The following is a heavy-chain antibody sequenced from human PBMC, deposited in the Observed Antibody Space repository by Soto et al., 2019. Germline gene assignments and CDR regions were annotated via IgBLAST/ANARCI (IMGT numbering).Heavy chain of an antibody. J-gene: IGHJ4*02. D-gene: IGHD6-13*01. CDR3: ARATSSSDKLGY. V-gene: IGHV1-18*01. Sequence: QVQLVQSGAEVKKPGAAVKVSCKASGYTFTSYGISWVRQAPGQGLEWMGGINSYNGNTNYAQKLQGRVTMTTDTSTSTAYMELRSLRSDDTAMYYCARATSSSDKLGYWGQGTLVTVSS. CDR2: INSYNGNT. CDR1: GYTFTSYG.